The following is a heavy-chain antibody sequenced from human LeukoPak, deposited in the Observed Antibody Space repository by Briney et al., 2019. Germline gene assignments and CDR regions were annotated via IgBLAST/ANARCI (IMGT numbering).Heavy chain of an antibody. CDR1: GGSISSSSYY. CDR2: ISSSSSYI. J-gene: IGHJ4*02. V-gene: IGHV3-21*01. Sequence: ETLSLTCTVSGGSISSSSYYWGWVRQAPGKGLEWVSSISSSSSYIYYADSVKGRFTISRDNAKNSLYLQMNSLRAEDTAVYYCARDALNWNDPTYYFDYWGQGTLVTVSS. CDR3: ARDALNWNDPTYYFDY. D-gene: IGHD1-1*01.